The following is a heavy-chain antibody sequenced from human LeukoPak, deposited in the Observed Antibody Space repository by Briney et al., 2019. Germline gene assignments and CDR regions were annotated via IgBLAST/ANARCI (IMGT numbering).Heavy chain of an antibody. CDR2: ISSSGSTI. CDR3: ARDSLARVAAASHFDY. V-gene: IGHV3-11*01. Sequence: GGSPRLSCAASGFTFSDYYMSWIRQAPGKGLEWVSYISSSGSTIYYADSVKGRFTISRDSAKNSLYLQMNSLRAEDTAVYYCARDSLARVAAASHFDYWGQGTLVTVSS. CDR1: GFTFSDYY. J-gene: IGHJ4*02. D-gene: IGHD6-13*01.